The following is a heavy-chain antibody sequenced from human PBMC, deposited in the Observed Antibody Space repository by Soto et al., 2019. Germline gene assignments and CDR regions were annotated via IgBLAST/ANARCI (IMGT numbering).Heavy chain of an antibody. D-gene: IGHD6-13*01. CDR2: ISYDGSNK. J-gene: IGHJ5*02. CDR3: AKDSSSWTTGPLNWFDP. CDR1: GFTFSSYG. Sequence: GSLRLSCAASGFTFSSYGMHWVRQAPGKGLEWVAVISYDGSNKYYADSVKGRFTISRDNSKNTLYLQMNSLRAEDTAVYYCAKDSSSWTTGPLNWFDPWGQGTLVTVSS. V-gene: IGHV3-30*18.